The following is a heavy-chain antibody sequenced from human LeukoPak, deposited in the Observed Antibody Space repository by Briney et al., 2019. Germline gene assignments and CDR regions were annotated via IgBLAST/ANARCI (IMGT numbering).Heavy chain of an antibody. Sequence: PCRSLRLSCAASGFTFDDYAMHWVRQAPGKGLEWVSGISWNSGSIGYADSVKGRFTISRDNAKNSLYLQMNSLRAEDTALYYCAKDYYDSSGYLFDYWGQGTLVTVSS. J-gene: IGHJ4*02. CDR1: GFTFDDYA. D-gene: IGHD3-22*01. V-gene: IGHV3-9*01. CDR2: ISWNSGSI. CDR3: AKDYYDSSGYLFDY.